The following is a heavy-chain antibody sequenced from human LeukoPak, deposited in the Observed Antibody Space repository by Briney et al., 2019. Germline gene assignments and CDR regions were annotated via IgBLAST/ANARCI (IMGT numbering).Heavy chain of an antibody. J-gene: IGHJ5*02. Sequence: GGSLRLSCAASGFTFSSYGMHWVRQAPGKGLGWGAFIRYDGSNKYYADSVKGRLTISRDNLKNTLYLQMNSLRAEDTAVYYCAKASFGVAPNWFDPWGQGTLVTVSS. CDR2: IRYDGSNK. CDR1: GFTFSSYG. D-gene: IGHD3-3*01. V-gene: IGHV3-30*02. CDR3: AKASFGVAPNWFDP.